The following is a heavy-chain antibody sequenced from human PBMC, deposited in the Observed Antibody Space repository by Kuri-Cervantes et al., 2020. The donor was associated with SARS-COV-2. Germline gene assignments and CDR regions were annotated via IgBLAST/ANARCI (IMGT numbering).Heavy chain of an antibody. CDR1: GGSFSGYY. CDR3: ARWSGSVYFDY. D-gene: IGHD3-3*01. CDR2: INHSGST. V-gene: IGHV4-34*01. Sequence: GSLRLSCAVYGGSFSGYYWSWIRQPPGKGLEWIGEINHSGSTNCNPSLKSRVTISVDTSKNQFSLKLSSVTAADTAVYYCARWSGSVYFDYWGQGTLVTVSS. J-gene: IGHJ4*02.